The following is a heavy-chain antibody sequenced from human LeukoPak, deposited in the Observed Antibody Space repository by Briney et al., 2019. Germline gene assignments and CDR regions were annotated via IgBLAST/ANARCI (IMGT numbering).Heavy chain of an antibody. Sequence: PGRSLRLSCAASGFTFDDYAMHWVRQAPGKGLEWVSGISWNSGSIGYADSVKGRFTISRDNAKNSLYLQMNSLRAEDTALYYCAKDMLATITSTFDYWGQGTLVTVSS. V-gene: IGHV3-9*01. CDR1: GFTFDDYA. D-gene: IGHD5-24*01. CDR2: ISWNSGSI. CDR3: AKDMLATITSTFDY. J-gene: IGHJ4*02.